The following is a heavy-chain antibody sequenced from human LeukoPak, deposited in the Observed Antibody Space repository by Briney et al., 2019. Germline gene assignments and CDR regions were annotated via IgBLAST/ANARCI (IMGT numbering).Heavy chain of an antibody. CDR2: IFHSGST. J-gene: IGHJ4*02. D-gene: IGHD6-13*01. Sequence: PSETLSLTCTVSGGSITSHNYYWGWVRQPPGKGLEWIGYIFHSGSTSYSPSLRSRVTISLHTSKNQFSLKVPSVTAADSAVYFCASSSWLRDANFDSWGQGTLVTVSS. CDR3: ASSSWLRDANFDS. CDR1: GGSITSHNYY. V-gene: IGHV4-61*05.